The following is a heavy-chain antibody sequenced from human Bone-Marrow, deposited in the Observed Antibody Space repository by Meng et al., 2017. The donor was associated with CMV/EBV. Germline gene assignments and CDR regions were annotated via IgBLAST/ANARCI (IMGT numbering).Heavy chain of an antibody. CDR3: ARDVGAFDI. CDR2: INQEGSET. J-gene: IGHJ3*02. V-gene: IGHV3-7*01. CDR1: GFTFSNYW. Sequence: GGSLRLSCAASGFTFSNYWMTWVRQAPGKGLEWVAKINQEGSETYYVDSVKGRFTISRDNAKNSLYLQMNSLRADDMALYYCARDVGAFDIWGQGTMVTVSS.